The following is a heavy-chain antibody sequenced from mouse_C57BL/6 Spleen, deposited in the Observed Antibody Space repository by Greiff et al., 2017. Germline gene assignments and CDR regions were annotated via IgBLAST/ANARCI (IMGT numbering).Heavy chain of an antibody. CDR3: ARSGY. CDR2: INPSTGGT. V-gene: IGHV1-42*01. Sequence: EVKLQESGPELVKPGASVKISCKASGYSFTGYYMNWVKQSPEKSLEWIGEINPSTGGTTYNQKFKAKATLTVDKSSSTAYMQLKSLTSEDSAVXYCARSGYWGQGTTLTVSS. J-gene: IGHJ2*01. D-gene: IGHD3-1*01. CDR1: GYSFTGYY.